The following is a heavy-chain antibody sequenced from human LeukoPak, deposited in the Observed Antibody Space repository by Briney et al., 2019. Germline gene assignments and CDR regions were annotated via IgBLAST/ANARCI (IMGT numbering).Heavy chain of an antibody. CDR2: IYHSGST. V-gene: IGHV4-4*02. CDR3: ARGHSIAAAGSYFDY. CDR1: GGSISSSNW. D-gene: IGHD6-13*01. J-gene: IGHJ4*02. Sequence: SETLSLTCAVSGGSISSSNWWSWVRQPPGKGLEWIGEIYHSGSTNYNPSLKSRVTISVDKSKNQFSLKLSSVTAADTAVYYCARGHSIAAAGSYFDYWGQGTLVTVSS.